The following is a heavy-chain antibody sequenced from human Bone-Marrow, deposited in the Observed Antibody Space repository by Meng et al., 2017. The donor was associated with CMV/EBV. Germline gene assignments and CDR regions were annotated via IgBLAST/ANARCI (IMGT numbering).Heavy chain of an antibody. V-gene: IGHV4-34*01. J-gene: IGHJ5*02. D-gene: IGHD6-19*01. CDR2: INHSGST. CDR1: GGSCSGYS. Sequence: AVYGGSCSGYSWSWIRQPPGKGLEWIGEINHSGSTNYNPSLKSRVTISVDTSKNQFSLKLSSVTAADTAVYYCARRSSGWYSHWFDPWGQGTLVTVSS. CDR3: ARRSSGWYSHWFDP.